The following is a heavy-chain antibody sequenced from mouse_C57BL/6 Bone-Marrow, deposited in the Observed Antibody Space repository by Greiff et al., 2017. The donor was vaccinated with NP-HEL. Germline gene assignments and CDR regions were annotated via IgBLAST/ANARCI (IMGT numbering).Heavy chain of an antibody. Sequence: EVQLVESEGGLVQPGSSMKLSCTASGFTFSDYYMAWVRQVPEKGLEWVANINYDGSSTYYLDSLKSRFIISRDNAKNILYLQMSSLKSEDTATYYCARRGGYFDVWGTGTTVTVSS. CDR3: ARRGGYFDV. V-gene: IGHV5-16*01. J-gene: IGHJ1*03. CDR2: INYDGSST. CDR1: GFTFSDYY.